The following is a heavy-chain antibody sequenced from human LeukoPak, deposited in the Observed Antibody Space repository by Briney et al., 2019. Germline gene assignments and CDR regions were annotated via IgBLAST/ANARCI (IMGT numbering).Heavy chain of an antibody. CDR3: ARVDCSGGSCYLRPFDY. V-gene: IGHV3-30-3*01. Sequence: GRSLRLSCAASGFTFSSYALHWVRQAPGKGLEWVAVISYDGSNKYYADSVRGRFTISRDNSKNTLYLQMNSLRVEDTAVYHCARVDCSGGSCYLRPFDYWGQGTLVTVS. D-gene: IGHD2-15*01. CDR2: ISYDGSNK. CDR1: GFTFSSYA. J-gene: IGHJ4*02.